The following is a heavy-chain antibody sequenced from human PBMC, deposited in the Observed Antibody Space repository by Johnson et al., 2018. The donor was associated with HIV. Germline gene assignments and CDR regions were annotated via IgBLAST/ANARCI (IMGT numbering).Heavy chain of an antibody. CDR2: IYSGGST. D-gene: IGHD5-18*01. CDR1: GFTVSSNY. CDR3: LFGGYSYGLAFDI. Sequence: EQLVESGGGLVKPGGSLRLSCAASGFTVSSNYMSWVRQAPGKGLEWVSVIYSGGSTYYADSVKGRFTISRDNSKNTLYLQMNSLRAEDTAVYYCLFGGYSYGLAFDIWGQGTMVTVS. V-gene: IGHV3-66*01. J-gene: IGHJ3*02.